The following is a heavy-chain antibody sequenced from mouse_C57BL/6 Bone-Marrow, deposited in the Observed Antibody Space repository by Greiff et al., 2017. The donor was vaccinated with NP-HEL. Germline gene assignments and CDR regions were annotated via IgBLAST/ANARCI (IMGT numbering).Heavy chain of an antibody. V-gene: IGHV1-64*01. CDR1: GYTFTSYW. Sequence: QVQLQQPGAELVKPGASVKLSCKASGYTFTSYWMHWVKQRPGQGLEWIGMIHPNSGSTNYNEKFKSKATLTVDKSSSTAYMQLSSLTSEDSAVYYCGGGWLQDWAMDYWGQGTSVTVSS. J-gene: IGHJ4*01. D-gene: IGHD2-2*01. CDR3: GGGWLQDWAMDY. CDR2: IHPNSGST.